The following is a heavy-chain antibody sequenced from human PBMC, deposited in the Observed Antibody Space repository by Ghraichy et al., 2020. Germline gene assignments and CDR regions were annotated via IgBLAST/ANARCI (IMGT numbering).Heavy chain of an antibody. J-gene: IGHJ4*02. CDR3: ARELLYFYDGSGHYYFDC. V-gene: IGHV3-21*01. CDR1: GFTFSSYS. Sequence: GGSLRLSCAASGFTFSSYSMHWVRQAPGKGLEWVSSLSSKGHFLYYADSVNGRFTISRDNAKNSLYLQLNSLTAEDSAVYYCARELLYFYDGSGHYYFDCWGQGTLFTVSS. CDR2: LSSKGHFL. D-gene: IGHD3-22*01.